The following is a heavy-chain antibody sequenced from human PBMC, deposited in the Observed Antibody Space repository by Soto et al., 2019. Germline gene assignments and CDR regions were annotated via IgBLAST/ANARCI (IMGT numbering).Heavy chain of an antibody. CDR1: GFTFSNYW. Sequence: GGSLRLSCVASGFTFSNYWMNWVRQAPGKGLEWVATIKQDGSETYYVDSVKGRFTISRDNAKNSLYLQMNSLRAEDTAVYFCARDRSVSYDFWSGKDYSCQGTLVT. V-gene: IGHV3-7*03. J-gene: IGHJ4*02. CDR3: ARDRSVSYDFWSGKDY. D-gene: IGHD3-3*01. CDR2: IKQDGSET.